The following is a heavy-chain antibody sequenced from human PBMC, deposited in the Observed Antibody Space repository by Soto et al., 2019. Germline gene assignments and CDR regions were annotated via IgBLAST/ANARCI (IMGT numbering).Heavy chain of an antibody. CDR3: ARYSSSLAHFDY. V-gene: IGHV4-39*01. Sequence: PSETLSLTCTVSGGSISSSSYYWGWIRQPPGKGLEWIGSIYYSGSTYYTPSLKSRVTISVDTSKNQFSLKLSSVTAADTAVYYCARYSSSLAHFDYWGQGTLVTVSS. CDR2: IYYSGST. D-gene: IGHD6-6*01. J-gene: IGHJ4*02. CDR1: GGSISSSSYY.